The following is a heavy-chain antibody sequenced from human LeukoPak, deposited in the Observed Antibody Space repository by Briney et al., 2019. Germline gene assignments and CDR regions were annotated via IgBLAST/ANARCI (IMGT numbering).Heavy chain of an antibody. D-gene: IGHD1-1*01. CDR2: ISPTGSTT. CDR1: GFSFSGHW. V-gene: IGHV3-74*01. J-gene: IGHJ4*02. CDR3: ARGPNGNWSGLDF. Sequence: GGSLRLSCTASGFSFSGHWMHWARHLPGKGLVWVSRISPTGSTTSYADSVKGRFTVSRDNAKNTLYLQVNNLRAEDTAVYYCARGPNGNWSGLDFWGQGTLLTVSS.